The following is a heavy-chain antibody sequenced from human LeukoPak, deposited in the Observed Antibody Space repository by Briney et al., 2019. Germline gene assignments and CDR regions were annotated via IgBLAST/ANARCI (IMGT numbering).Heavy chain of an antibody. CDR1: GFTFSSYS. CDR3: ARDRMTTVTTGLFQH. D-gene: IGHD4-17*01. Sequence: GGSLRLSCAASGFTFSSYSMNWVRQAPGKGLEWVSYISSSSSTIYYADSVKGRFTISRDNAKNSLYLQTNSLRAEDTAVYYCARDRMTTVTTGLFQHWGQGTLVTVSS. J-gene: IGHJ1*01. CDR2: ISSSSSTI. V-gene: IGHV3-48*01.